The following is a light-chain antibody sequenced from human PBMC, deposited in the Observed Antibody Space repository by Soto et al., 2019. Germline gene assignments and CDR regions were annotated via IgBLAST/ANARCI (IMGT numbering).Light chain of an antibody. CDR1: QSVNSNS. CDR3: QQYGTSSLT. Sequence: EIVLTQSPGTLSLSPGERATLSCRASQSVNSNSLAWYQQKPGQAPRLLIYAASSRVGGNADKYSGSGSGTDVTLTISRLEPEDFAVYYCQQYGTSSLTFGQGTKVEIK. J-gene: IGKJ1*01. V-gene: IGKV3-20*01. CDR2: AAS.